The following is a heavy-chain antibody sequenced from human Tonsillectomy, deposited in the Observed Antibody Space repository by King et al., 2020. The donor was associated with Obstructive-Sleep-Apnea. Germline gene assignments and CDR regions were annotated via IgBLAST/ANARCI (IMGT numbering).Heavy chain of an antibody. J-gene: IGHJ4*02. V-gene: IGHV3-30*02. D-gene: IGHD2-2*01. CDR1: GFTFSTYS. Sequence: QLVQSGGGVVQPGGSLTLACAASGFTFSTYSMHWVRQAPGKGLEWVAFIRYDETDKYYADSVKGRFTTSRDNSQNTLYLQMNNLRVEDTALYYCARDRQGYQVSEYWGQGTLVTVSS. CDR2: IRYDETDK. CDR3: ARDRQGYQVSEY.